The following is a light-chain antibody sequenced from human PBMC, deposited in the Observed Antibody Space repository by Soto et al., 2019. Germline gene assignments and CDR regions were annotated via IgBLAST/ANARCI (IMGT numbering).Light chain of an antibody. CDR3: QQYGSSLRT. V-gene: IGKV3-11*01. CDR1: QSVSIY. CDR2: DAS. Sequence: EIVLTQSPATLSLSPGERATLSCRASQSVSIYLTWYQQKPGQAPRLLIYDASNRATGIPARFSGSGSGTDFTLTISSLEPEDFAVYYCQQYGSSLRTFGQGTKVEIE. J-gene: IGKJ1*01.